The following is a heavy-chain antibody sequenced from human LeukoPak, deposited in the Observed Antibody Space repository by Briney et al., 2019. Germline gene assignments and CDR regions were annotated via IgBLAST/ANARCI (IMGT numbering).Heavy chain of an antibody. V-gene: IGHV3-74*01. D-gene: IGHD3-9*01. CDR3: TRGSVLRYFDLDY. J-gene: IGHJ4*02. CDR2: INSDGSST. Sequence: GGSLRLSCAASGFTFSSYWMHWVRQAPGKGLVWVSRINSDGSSTSYADSVKGRFTISRDNAKNTLYLQMNSLRAEDTAVYYCTRGSVLRYFDLDYWGQGTLVTVSS. CDR1: GFTFSSYW.